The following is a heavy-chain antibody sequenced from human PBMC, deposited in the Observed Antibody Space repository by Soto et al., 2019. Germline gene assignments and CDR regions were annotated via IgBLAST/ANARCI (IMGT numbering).Heavy chain of an antibody. CDR2: ISGSGGST. CDR3: AKRTGTRVGATDY. J-gene: IGHJ4*02. CDR1: GFTFSIYA. D-gene: IGHD1-26*01. V-gene: IGHV3-23*01. Sequence: PGGSLRLSCAASGFTFSIYAMSWVRQAPGKGLEWVSGISGSGGSTYYADSVKGRFTISRDNSKNTLYLQMNSLRAEDTAIYYCAKRTGTRVGATDYWGQGTLVTVSS.